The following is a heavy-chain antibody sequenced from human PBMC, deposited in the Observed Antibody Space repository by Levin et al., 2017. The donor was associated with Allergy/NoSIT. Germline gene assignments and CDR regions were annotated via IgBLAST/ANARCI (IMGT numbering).Heavy chain of an antibody. Sequence: LSLTCAASGFTFSSYGMHWVRQAPGKGLEWVAVISYDGSNKYYADSVKGRFTISRDNSKNTLYLQMNSLRAEDTAVYYCAKGEKIVVVVAATLFDYWGQGTLVTVSS. V-gene: IGHV3-30*18. CDR1: GFTFSSYG. J-gene: IGHJ4*02. D-gene: IGHD2-15*01. CDR3: AKGEKIVVVVAATLFDY. CDR2: ISYDGSNK.